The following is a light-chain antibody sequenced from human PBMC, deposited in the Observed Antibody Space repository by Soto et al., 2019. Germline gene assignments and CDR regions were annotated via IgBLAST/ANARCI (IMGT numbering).Light chain of an antibody. Sequence: LTQPASVSGSPGQSITISCTGTSSDVGNYKYVSWYQQHPGKAPKLMIYEVSNRPSGVSNRFSGSKSGNTASLTISGLQAEDETDYYCFSYTSSGTYVFGTGTNVTVL. J-gene: IGLJ1*01. V-gene: IGLV2-14*01. CDR2: EVS. CDR3: FSYTSSGTYV. CDR1: SSDVGNYKY.